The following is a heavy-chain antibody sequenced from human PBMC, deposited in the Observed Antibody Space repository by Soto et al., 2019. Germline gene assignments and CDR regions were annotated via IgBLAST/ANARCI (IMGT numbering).Heavy chain of an antibody. CDR1: GFSFSTYA. CDR2: ISGTGGTT. CDR3: AKDSDVDTAMVTAFDY. V-gene: IGHV3-23*01. Sequence: GGSLRLSCAASGFSFSTYAMSWVRQAPGKGLEWVSTISGTGGTTDYADSVKGRFTISRDNSKNTLFIQMNSLRAEDTTVYYCAKDSDVDTAMVTAFDYWGQGALVTVSS. D-gene: IGHD5-18*01. J-gene: IGHJ4*02.